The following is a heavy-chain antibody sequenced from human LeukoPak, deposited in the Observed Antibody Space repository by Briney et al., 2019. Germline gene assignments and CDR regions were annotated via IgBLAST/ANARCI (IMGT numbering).Heavy chain of an antibody. V-gene: IGHV4-59*12. CDR3: ARGTTLIRGFDY. Sequence: SETLSLTCTVSGGSISSYYWTWIRQPPGKGLEWIGFVYYSGSTNYNPSLKSRVTISVDTSKNQFSLRLTSVTAADTAVYYCARGTTLIRGFDYWGQGTLVTVSS. CDR1: GGSISSYY. CDR2: VYYSGST. J-gene: IGHJ4*02. D-gene: IGHD3-10*01.